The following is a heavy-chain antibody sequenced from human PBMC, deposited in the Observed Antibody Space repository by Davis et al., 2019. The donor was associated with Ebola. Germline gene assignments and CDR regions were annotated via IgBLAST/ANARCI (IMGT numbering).Heavy chain of an antibody. D-gene: IGHD3-10*01. CDR2: INHSGST. CDR1: GGSISSGSYY. Sequence: SETLSLTCTVSGGSISSGSYYWIWICQLPGKGLEWIGEINHSGSTNYNPSIKSRVTISVDTSKNQFSLNLNSVTAADTAVYSCAIGRQSSKYYVSGRLKSYYYGMDVWCQGTTVTVSS. J-gene: IGHJ6*02. CDR3: AIGRQSSKYYVSGRLKSYYYGMDV. V-gene: IGHV4-39*07.